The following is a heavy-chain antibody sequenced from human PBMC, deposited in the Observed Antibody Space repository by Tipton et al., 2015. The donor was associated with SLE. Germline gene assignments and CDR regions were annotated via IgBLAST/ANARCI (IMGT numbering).Heavy chain of an antibody. J-gene: IGHJ3*02. CDR1: GYSFTSYW. D-gene: IGHD5/OR15-5a*01. Sequence: QLVQSGAEVKKPGESLKISCKGSGYSFTSYWIGWVRQMPGKGLEWMGIIYPADSHTTYSPSFQGQVTISADESISTAYLQWSSLKASDTAMYYCARRGYSVYDWNAFDIWGQGTMVTVSS. V-gene: IGHV5-51*01. CDR3: ARRGYSVYDWNAFDI. CDR2: IYPADSHT.